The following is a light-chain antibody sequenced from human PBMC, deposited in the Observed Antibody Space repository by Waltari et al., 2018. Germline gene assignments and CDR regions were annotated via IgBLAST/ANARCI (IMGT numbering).Light chain of an antibody. V-gene: IGLV2-14*03. Sequence: QSAPTQPASVSGSPGQSIAISCTGTSSDVGGYNYVSWYQQHPGKAPKLMIYDVSNLPSGVSNRFSGSKSGNTASLTISGLQAEDEADYYCSSYTSRSTWVFGGGTKLTVL. CDR1: SSDVGGYNY. CDR2: DVS. CDR3: SSYTSRSTWV. J-gene: IGLJ2*01.